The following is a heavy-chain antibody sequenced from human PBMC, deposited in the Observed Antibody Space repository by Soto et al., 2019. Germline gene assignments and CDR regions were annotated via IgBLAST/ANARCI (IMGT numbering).Heavy chain of an antibody. V-gene: IGHV4-31*02. CDR2: IYYSGST. J-gene: IGHJ6*03. CDR3: ARERRYYYMDV. D-gene: IGHD4-17*01. Sequence: QPPGKGLEWIGYIYYSGSTSYNPSLKSRVTISVDTSKNQFSLKLSSVTAADTAVYYCARERRYYYMDVWGKGTTVTVSS.